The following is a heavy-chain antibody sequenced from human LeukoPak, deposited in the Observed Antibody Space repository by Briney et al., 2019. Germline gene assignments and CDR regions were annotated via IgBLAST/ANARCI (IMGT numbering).Heavy chain of an antibody. CDR1: GGSISSYY. J-gene: IGHJ4*02. CDR2: IYYSGST. V-gene: IGHV4-59*08. CDR3: ARGRTSRYDGYDFDY. Sequence: SETLSLTCTVSGGSISSYYWSWIRQPPGKGLEWIGYIYYSGSTNYNPSLKSRVTISVDTSKNQFSLKLSSVTAADTAVYYCARGRTSRYDGYDFDYWGQGTLVTVSS. D-gene: IGHD2-2*01.